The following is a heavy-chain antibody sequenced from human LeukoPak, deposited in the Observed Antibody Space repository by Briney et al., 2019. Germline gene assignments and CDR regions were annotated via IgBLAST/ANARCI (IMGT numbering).Heavy chain of an antibody. Sequence: TGGSLRLSCAASGFTFSDYGMHWVRQAPGKGLEWVAVISYDGSNKYYADSVKGRFTISRDNSKNTLYLQMNSLRAEDTAVYYCAKDGEKASVWLGELSGWFDPWGQGTLDTVSS. J-gene: IGHJ5*02. CDR1: GFTFSDYG. D-gene: IGHD3-10*01. CDR2: ISYDGSNK. CDR3: AKDGEKASVWLGELSGWFDP. V-gene: IGHV3-30*18.